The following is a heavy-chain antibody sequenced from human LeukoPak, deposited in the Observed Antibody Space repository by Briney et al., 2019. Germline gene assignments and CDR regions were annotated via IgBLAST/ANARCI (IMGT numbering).Heavy chain of an antibody. CDR3: AREAAAGID. V-gene: IGHV4-34*01. Sequence: PSETLSLTCAVYGGSFSGYYWSWIRQPPGKGLEWIGEINHSGSTNYNPSLKSRVTMSVDTSKNQFSLKLSSVTAADTAVYYCAREAAAGIDWGQGTLVTVSS. D-gene: IGHD6-13*01. J-gene: IGHJ4*02. CDR1: GGSFSGYY. CDR2: INHSGST.